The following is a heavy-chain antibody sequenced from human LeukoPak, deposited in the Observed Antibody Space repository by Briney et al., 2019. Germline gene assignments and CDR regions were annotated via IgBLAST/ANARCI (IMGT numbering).Heavy chain of an antibody. CDR1: GGSISSGSYY. D-gene: IGHD7-27*01. CDR2: IYNSGST. CDR3: ARVSQLGIPDY. J-gene: IGHJ4*02. V-gene: IGHV4-61*02. Sequence: SETLSLTCTVSGGSISSGSYYWSWIRQPAGKGLDWIGRIYNSGSTNYNPSLKSRVTISVDTSKNQFSLKLSSVTAADTAVYYCARVSQLGIPDYWGQGTLVTVSS.